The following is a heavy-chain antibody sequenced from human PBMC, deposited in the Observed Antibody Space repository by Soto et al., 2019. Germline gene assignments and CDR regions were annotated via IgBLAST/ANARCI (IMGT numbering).Heavy chain of an antibody. CDR1: GYTFTSYG. D-gene: IGHD2-8*01. CDR3: ARESGVQSHDY. J-gene: IGHJ4*02. Sequence: ASVKVSCKASGYTFTSYGISWVRQAPGQGLEWMGWISAYNGNTKYTQNLQGRVTMTTDTSTSTVYMELRSLRSDDTAVYYCARESGVQSHDYWGQGTPVTVSS. CDR2: ISAYNGNT. V-gene: IGHV1-18*01.